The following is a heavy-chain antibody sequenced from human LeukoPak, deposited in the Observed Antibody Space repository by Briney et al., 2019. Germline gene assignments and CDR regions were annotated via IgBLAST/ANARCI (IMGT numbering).Heavy chain of an antibody. J-gene: IGHJ6*03. V-gene: IGHV3-21*01. Sequence: PGGSLRLSCAASGFTFSSYTMNWVRQAPGKGLEWVSSISSSSSYIYYADSVKGRFTISRDNAKNSLYLQMNSLRAEDTAVYYCAKIFGDAYYMDVWGKGTTVTISS. CDR2: ISSSSSYI. D-gene: IGHD3-10*01. CDR1: GFTFSSYT. CDR3: AKIFGDAYYMDV.